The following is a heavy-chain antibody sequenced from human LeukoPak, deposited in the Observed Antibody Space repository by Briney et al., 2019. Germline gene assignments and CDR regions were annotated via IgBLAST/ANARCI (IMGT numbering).Heavy chain of an antibody. J-gene: IGHJ6*02. Sequence: ASVKVSCKASGYTFTGYYMHWVRQAPGQGLEWMGWINPNSGGTNYAQKFQGRVTMTRDTSISTAYMELSRLRSDDTAVNYCAVLRYFDWPLDVWGQGTTVTVSS. V-gene: IGHV1-2*02. D-gene: IGHD3-9*01. CDR3: AVLRYFDWPLDV. CDR1: GYTFTGYY. CDR2: INPNSGGT.